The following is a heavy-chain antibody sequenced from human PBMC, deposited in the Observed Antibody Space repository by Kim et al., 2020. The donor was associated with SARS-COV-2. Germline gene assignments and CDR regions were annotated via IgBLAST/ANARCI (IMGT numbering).Heavy chain of an antibody. CDR3: ARTTDGFGELLYRYYYGMDV. D-gene: IGHD3-10*01. J-gene: IGHJ6*02. CDR2: ISAYNGNT. CDR1: GYTFTSYG. Sequence: ASVKVSCKASGYTFTSYGISWVRQAPGQGLEWMGWISAYNGNTNYAQKLQGRVTMTTDTSTSTAYMELRSLRSDDTAVYYCARTTDGFGELLYRYYYGMDVWGQGTTVTVSS. V-gene: IGHV1-18*01.